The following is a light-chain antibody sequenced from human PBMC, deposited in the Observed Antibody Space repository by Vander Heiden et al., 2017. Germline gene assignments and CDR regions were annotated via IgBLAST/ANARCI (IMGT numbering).Light chain of an antibody. V-gene: IGKV3-11*01. CDR1: QSVSSY. CDR2: DAS. Sequence: EIVLTQSPATLSLSTGERATLSCRASQSVSSYLAWYQQKPGQALRLLIYDASNRATGIPARFSGSGSGTDFTLTISSLEPEDFEVYYCQQRSNGHPNVYTFAHGTKLGIK. CDR3: QQRSNGHPNVYT. J-gene: IGKJ2*01.